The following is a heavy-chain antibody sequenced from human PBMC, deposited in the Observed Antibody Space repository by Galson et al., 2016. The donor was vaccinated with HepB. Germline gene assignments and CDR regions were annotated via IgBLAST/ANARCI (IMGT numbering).Heavy chain of an antibody. J-gene: IGHJ5*02. CDR3: ASDVSYDFWSGYYSRFDT. Sequence: SETLSLTCTVSGGSISSYYWSWIRQPPGKGLEWIGYIYYSGTTHYNPSLKNRVSISVDTSKDQFSLKLRSVTAADTAVYYCASDVSYDFWSGYYSRFDTWGQGTLVTVSS. V-gene: IGHV4-59*12. CDR2: IYYSGTT. D-gene: IGHD3-3*01. CDR1: GGSISSYY.